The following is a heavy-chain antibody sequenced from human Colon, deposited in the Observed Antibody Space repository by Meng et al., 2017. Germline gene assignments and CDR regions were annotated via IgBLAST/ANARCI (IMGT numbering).Heavy chain of an antibody. CDR2: LIPTLPTA. CDR1: GGLFTRHA. V-gene: IGHV1-69*10. Sequence: QVQLVQSGAEVKKPDASVRVTCKASGGLFTRHAISWVRQAPGQGLEWMGALIPTLPTANYAQKWQGRLISGADTSTSTVYMELSDLKSNDTAVYYCARGRRAAEGNFDYWGQGTLVTVSS. J-gene: IGHJ4*02. CDR3: ARGRRAAEGNFDY. D-gene: IGHD2-15*01.